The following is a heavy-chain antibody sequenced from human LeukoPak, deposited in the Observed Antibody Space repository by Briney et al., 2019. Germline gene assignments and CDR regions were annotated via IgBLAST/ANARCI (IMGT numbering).Heavy chain of an antibody. V-gene: IGHV4-34*01. Sequence: SESLSLTCAVYGGSFSGYYWSWIRKPPGKGLEWIGEINHSGSTNYNPSLKSRVTISVDTSKNQFSPKLSSVTPADTAVYYCARLRRSARYQYYYYFYRHVGGKGTTVTVSS. CDR3: ARLRRSARYQYYYYFYRHV. D-gene: IGHD2-2*01. CDR1: GGSFSGYY. CDR2: INHSGST. J-gene: IGHJ6*03.